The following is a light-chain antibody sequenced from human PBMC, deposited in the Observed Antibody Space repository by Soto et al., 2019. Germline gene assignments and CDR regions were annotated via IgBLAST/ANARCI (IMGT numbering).Light chain of an antibody. J-gene: IGLJ2*01. CDR2: SNT. CDR1: SSNIGATYD. V-gene: IGLV1-40*01. CDR3: QSYDSSLTV. Sequence: QSVLTQPPSVSGAPGQRVTIPCTGSSSNIGATYDVNWYQQLPGTAPKLLIYSNTKRPSGVPDRFSGSKSGSSASLAITGLQAEDEADYYCQSYDSSLTVFGGGTKLPVL.